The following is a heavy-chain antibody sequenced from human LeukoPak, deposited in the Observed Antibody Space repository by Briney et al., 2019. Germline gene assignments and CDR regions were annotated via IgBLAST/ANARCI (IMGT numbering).Heavy chain of an antibody. J-gene: IGHJ6*02. CDR1: GGSISSYY. Sequence: SETLSPTCTVSGGSISSYYWSWIRQPPGKGLEWIGYIYYSGSTNYNPSLKSRVTISVDTSKNQFSLKLSSVTAADTAVYYCARSRVVVVPAALHPYYYYGMDVWGQGTTVTVSS. CDR3: ARSRVVVVPAALHPYYYYGMDV. D-gene: IGHD2-2*01. V-gene: IGHV4-59*08. CDR2: IYYSGST.